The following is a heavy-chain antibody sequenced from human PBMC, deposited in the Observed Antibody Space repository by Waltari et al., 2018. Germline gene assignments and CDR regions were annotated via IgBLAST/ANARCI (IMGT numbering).Heavy chain of an antibody. D-gene: IGHD2-21*02. V-gene: IGHV3-15*05. CDR3: TKANCGGDCPGRNWFDP. CDR1: GFIFTDAW. CDR2: IKSESDGGTT. J-gene: IGHJ5*02. Sequence: EVQLVESGGGLVKPGGSLILSCTASGFIFTDAWMSWVRQAPGKGLELVGRIKSESDGGTTELVAPVEGRFIISRDDSKSTLYLQMNSLKVEDTAMYYCTKANCGGDCPGRNWFDPWGRGTLVTVSS.